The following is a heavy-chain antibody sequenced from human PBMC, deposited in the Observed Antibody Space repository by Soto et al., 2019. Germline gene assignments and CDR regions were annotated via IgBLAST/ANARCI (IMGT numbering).Heavy chain of an antibody. J-gene: IGHJ4*02. CDR2: INAGNGNT. V-gene: IGHV1-3*01. Sequence: GASVKVSCKASGYTFTSYAMHWVRQAPGQRLEWMGWINAGNGNTKYSQKFQGRVTITRDTSASTAYMELSSLRSEDTAVYYCARRGNYDFWSGYYQYYFDYWGQGTLVTVSS. D-gene: IGHD3-3*01. CDR1: GYTFTSYA. CDR3: ARRGNYDFWSGYYQYYFDY.